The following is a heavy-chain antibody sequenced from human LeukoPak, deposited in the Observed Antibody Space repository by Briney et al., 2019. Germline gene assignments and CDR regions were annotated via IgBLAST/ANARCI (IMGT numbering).Heavy chain of an antibody. CDR2: IYYSGST. CDR3: ARMGMGAFDI. V-gene: IGHV4-39*01. Sequence: PSETLSLTCTVSGGSISSSSYYWGWIRQPPGKGLEWIGSIYYSGSTYYNPSLKSRVTISVDTSKNQFSLKLSSVTAADTAVYYCARMGMGAFDIWGQGTIVTVSS. D-gene: IGHD6-13*01. J-gene: IGHJ3*02. CDR1: GGSISSSSYY.